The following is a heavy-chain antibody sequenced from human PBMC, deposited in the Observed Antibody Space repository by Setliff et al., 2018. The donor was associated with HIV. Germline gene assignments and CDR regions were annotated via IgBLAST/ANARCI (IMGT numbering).Heavy chain of an antibody. Sequence: GASVMVSCKASGGTFSSYAINWVRQAPGQGLEWMGGIIPMFGTLNFAQKFQGRVTITTDESTSTAYMELNSLRSEDTAVYYCARGHSHGYGYSGSYGPFDIWGQGTMVTVS. J-gene: IGHJ3*02. CDR2: IIPMFGTL. CDR1: GGTFSSYA. D-gene: IGHD1-26*01. CDR3: ARGHSHGYGYSGSYGPFDI. V-gene: IGHV1-69*05.